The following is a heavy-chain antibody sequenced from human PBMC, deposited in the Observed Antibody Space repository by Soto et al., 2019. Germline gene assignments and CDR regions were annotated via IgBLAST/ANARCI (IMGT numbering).Heavy chain of an antibody. D-gene: IGHD2-2*01. CDR1: GFTFSSYA. J-gene: IGHJ4*02. Sequence: EVQLLESGGGLVQPGGSLRLSCAASGFTFSSYAMSWVRQAPGKGLEWVSAISGSGGSTYYAASVKGRFTISRDNSKNTLYLQMNSLRAEDTAVYYCAKGGRCSSTSCQYFDYWGQGTLVTVSS. CDR2: ISGSGGST. V-gene: IGHV3-23*01. CDR3: AKGGRCSSTSCQYFDY.